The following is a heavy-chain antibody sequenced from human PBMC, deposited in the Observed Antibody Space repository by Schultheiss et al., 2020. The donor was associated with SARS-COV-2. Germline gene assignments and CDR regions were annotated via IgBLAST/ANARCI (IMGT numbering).Heavy chain of an antibody. V-gene: IGHV1-3*01. D-gene: IGHD3-3*01. J-gene: IGHJ4*02. CDR2: INAGNGNT. CDR3: ARDPPPSYDFWSGYYGSYFDY. CDR1: GYTFTSYA. Sequence: ASVKVSCKASGYTFTSYAMHWVRQAPGQRLEWMGWINAGNGNTKYSQKFQGRVTITRDTSASTAYMELSSLRSEDTAVYYCARDPPPSYDFWSGYYGSYFDYWGQGTLVTVSS.